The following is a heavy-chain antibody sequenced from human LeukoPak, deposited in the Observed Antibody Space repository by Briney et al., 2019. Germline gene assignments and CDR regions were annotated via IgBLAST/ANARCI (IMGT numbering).Heavy chain of an antibody. CDR3: ATDGAPAYYYDSREDPFDI. D-gene: IGHD3-22*01. Sequence: ASVKVSCKVSGYTLSELSMHWVRQAPGKGLEWMGSFDPEDGETIYAQKIQGRVTMTEDTSTETAYLELSSLRSEDTAVYYCATDGAPAYYYDSREDPFDIWGQGTMVTVSS. J-gene: IGHJ3*02. V-gene: IGHV1-24*01. CDR1: GYTLSELS. CDR2: FDPEDGET.